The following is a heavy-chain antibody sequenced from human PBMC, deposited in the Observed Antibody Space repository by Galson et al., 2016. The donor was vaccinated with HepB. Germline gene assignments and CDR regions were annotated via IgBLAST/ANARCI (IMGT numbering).Heavy chain of an antibody. D-gene: IGHD1-26*01. CDR3: VKDVRGSGPWAFDS. J-gene: IGHJ4*02. CDR2: ISGSGTTT. Sequence: VRQFPGKGLEWVSTISGSGTTTFYAPSVKGRVTISRDNSNDTLLLQLNNLRVDDTAIYYCVKDVRGSGPWAFDSWGQGTLVTVSS. V-gene: IGHV3-23*01.